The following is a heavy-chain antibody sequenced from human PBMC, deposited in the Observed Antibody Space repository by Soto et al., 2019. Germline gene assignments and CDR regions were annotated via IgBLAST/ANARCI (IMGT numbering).Heavy chain of an antibody. CDR2: IYYNGNT. Sequence: QVQLQESGPGLVKPSETLSLTCSVSGGSISNHYWSWIRQPPGKGLEWIGYIYYNGNTNYNPSLKSRVTTSVDTSRNQISLKLTTVTAADTAVYYCTRANWYSEYWGRGTLVTVSS. J-gene: IGHJ4*02. D-gene: IGHD7-27*01. CDR3: TRANWYSEY. V-gene: IGHV4-59*11. CDR1: GGSISNHY.